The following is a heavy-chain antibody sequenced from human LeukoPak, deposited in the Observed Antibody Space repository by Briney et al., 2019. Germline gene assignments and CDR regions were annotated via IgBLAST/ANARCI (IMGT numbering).Heavy chain of an antibody. CDR1: GYTFTSYG. D-gene: IGHD3-10*01. V-gene: IGHV1-18*01. CDR3: AREASGSYSHY. J-gene: IGHJ4*02. Sequence: ASVKVSCKASGYTFTSYGISWVRQAPGQGLEWMGWISAYNGNTNYAQKLQGRVTMTRSTSISTAYMELSSLRSEDTAVYYCAREASGSYSHYWGQGTLVTVSS. CDR2: ISAYNGNT.